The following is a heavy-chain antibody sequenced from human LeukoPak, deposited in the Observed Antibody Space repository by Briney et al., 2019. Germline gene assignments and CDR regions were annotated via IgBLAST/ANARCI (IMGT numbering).Heavy chain of an antibody. J-gene: IGHJ4*02. CDR3: ARRLPMATLDY. V-gene: IGHV4-39*01. CDR1: GGSFSSSSYY. Sequence: SETLSLTCTVSGGSFSSSSYYWGWIRQPPGKGLEWIGSISYDGSTYYNPSLKSRVTISVDTSKNQFSLKLSSMTAADTAVYYCARRLPMATLDYWGQGTLVTVSS. CDR2: ISYDGST. D-gene: IGHD5-24*01.